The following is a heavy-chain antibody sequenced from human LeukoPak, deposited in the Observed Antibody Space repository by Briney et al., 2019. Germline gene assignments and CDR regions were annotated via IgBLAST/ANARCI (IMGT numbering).Heavy chain of an antibody. D-gene: IGHD3-16*01. J-gene: IGHJ3*02. CDR1: GGTFSSYA. CDR2: IIPIFGTA. CDR3: AIEGATIDAFDI. V-gene: IGHV1-69*05. Sequence: GASVKVSCKASGGTFSSYAISWLRQAPGQGLEWMGGIIPIFGTANYAQKFQGRVTITTDESTSTAYMELSSLRSEDTAVYYCAIEGATIDAFDIWGQGTMVTVSS.